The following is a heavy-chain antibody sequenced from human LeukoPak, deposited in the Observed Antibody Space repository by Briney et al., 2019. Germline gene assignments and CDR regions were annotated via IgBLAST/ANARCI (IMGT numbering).Heavy chain of an antibody. Sequence: PGGSLRLSCAASGFTFSSYWMSWVRQAPGKGLEWVANIKQDGSGKYYVDSVKGRFTISRDNAKNSLYLQMNSLRAEDTAVYYCARGGFYTVATIGAWFDYWGQGTLVTVSS. D-gene: IGHD5-12*01. CDR1: GFTFSSYW. CDR2: IKQDGSGK. CDR3: ARGGFYTVATIGAWFDY. J-gene: IGHJ4*02. V-gene: IGHV3-7*01.